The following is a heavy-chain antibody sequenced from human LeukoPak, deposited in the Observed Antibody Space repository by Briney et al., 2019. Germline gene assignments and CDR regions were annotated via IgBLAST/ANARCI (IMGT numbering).Heavy chain of an antibody. CDR1: GGSISSGDYY. CDR2: IYYSGST. Sequence: SETLSLTCTVSGGSISSGDYYWSWIRQPPGKGLEWIGYIYYSGSTYYNPSLKSRVTISVDTSKNQFSLKLSSVTAADTAVYYCARVNLFGSGSSNAFDIWGQGTMVTVSS. D-gene: IGHD3-10*01. V-gene: IGHV4-30-4*01. CDR3: ARVNLFGSGSSNAFDI. J-gene: IGHJ3*02.